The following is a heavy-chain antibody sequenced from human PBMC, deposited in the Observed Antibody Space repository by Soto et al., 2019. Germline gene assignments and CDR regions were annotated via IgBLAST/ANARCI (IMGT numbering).Heavy chain of an antibody. CDR3: ARDKRFLEWLYLYGMDV. Sequence: ASVKVSCKASGYTFTSYGISWVRQAPGQGLEWMGWISAYNGNTNYAQKLQGRVTMTTDTSTSTAYMELRSLRSDDTAVYYCARDKRFLEWLYLYGMDVWGQGTTVTVSS. CDR1: GYTFTSYG. D-gene: IGHD3-3*01. V-gene: IGHV1-18*04. J-gene: IGHJ6*02. CDR2: ISAYNGNT.